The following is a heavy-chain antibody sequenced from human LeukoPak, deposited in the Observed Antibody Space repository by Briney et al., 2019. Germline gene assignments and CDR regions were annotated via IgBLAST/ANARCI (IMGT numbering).Heavy chain of an antibody. D-gene: IGHD6-6*01. CDR2: ISTDGSST. Sequence: GGSLRLSCAASGFTFSSYWMHWVRQAPGKGLVWVSRISTDGSSTNSADSVKGRLTISRDNAKNTLYLQMNSLRAEDTAVYYCVREYSSSSGRAFDMWGQGTMVAVSP. V-gene: IGHV3-74*01. CDR3: VREYSSSSGRAFDM. J-gene: IGHJ3*02. CDR1: GFTFSSYW.